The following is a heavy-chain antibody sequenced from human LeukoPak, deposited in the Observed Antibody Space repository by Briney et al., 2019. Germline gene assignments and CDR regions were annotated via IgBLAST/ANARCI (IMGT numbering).Heavy chain of an antibody. CDR1: GYTFTSYG. D-gene: IGHD2-2*01. CDR3: AREASLYCSSTSCYGWFDP. CDR2: ISAYNGNT. J-gene: IGHJ5*02. V-gene: IGHV1-18*01. Sequence: ASVTVSCKASGYTFTSYGISWVRQAPGQGLEWMGWISAYNGNTNYAQKLQGRVTMTTDTSTSTAYMELRSLRSDDTAVYYCAREASLYCSSTSCYGWFDPWGQGTLVTVSS.